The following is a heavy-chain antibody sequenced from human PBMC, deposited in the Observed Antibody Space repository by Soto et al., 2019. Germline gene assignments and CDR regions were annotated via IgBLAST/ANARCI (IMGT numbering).Heavy chain of an antibody. Sequence: EVQLVESGGGLVKPGGSLRLSCAASGFTFSSYSMNWVRQAPGKGLEWVSSISSSSSYIYYADSVKGRITISRDNAKNSLYLQMNSLRAEDTAVYYCARDVTGSGSPTKNYYFDYWGQGTLVTVSS. J-gene: IGHJ4*02. D-gene: IGHD1-26*01. CDR2: ISSSSSYI. V-gene: IGHV3-21*01. CDR1: GFTFSSYS. CDR3: ARDVTGSGSPTKNYYFDY.